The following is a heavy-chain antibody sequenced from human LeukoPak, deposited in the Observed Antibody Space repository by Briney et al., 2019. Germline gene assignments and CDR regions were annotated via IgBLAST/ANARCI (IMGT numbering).Heavy chain of an antibody. CDR2: IYYSGGT. D-gene: IGHD6-6*01. J-gene: IGHJ4*02. CDR1: GGSISSYY. CDR3: ARFTVYDSSPLFDY. V-gene: IGHV4-59*01. Sequence: SETLSLTCTVSGGSISSYYWSWIRQPPGKGLEWIGYIYYSGGTNYNPSLKSRVTISVDTSKNQFSLKLSSVTAADTAVYYCARFTVYDSSPLFDYWGQGTLVTVSS.